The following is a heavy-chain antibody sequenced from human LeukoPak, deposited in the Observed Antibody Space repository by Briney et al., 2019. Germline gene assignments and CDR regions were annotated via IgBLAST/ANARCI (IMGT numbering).Heavy chain of an antibody. CDR1: GGSISSGSYY. J-gene: IGHJ5*02. CDR2: IYTSGST. D-gene: IGHD6-19*01. Sequence: SETLSLTCTVSGGSISSGSYYWSWIRQPAGKGLEWIGRIYTSGSTNYNPSLKSRVTISVDTSKNQFSLKLSSVTAADTAVYYCARGVIAVAEANEANWFDPWGQGTLVTVSS. CDR3: ARGVIAVAEANEANWFDP. V-gene: IGHV4-61*02.